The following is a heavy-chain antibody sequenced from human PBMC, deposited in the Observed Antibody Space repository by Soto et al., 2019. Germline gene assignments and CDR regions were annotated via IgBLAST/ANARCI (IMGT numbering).Heavy chain of an antibody. CDR2: ISPNNGNT. Sequence: QDHLVQSGPEVKKPGASVMLSCKASGYTFINYGISWVRQAPGQGPEWVGWISPNNGNTRYAEKFQDRVIMSTDTSTSTAYTELRSLRSDDTAVYYCARDDILVVVAPPRGFDSWGQGTLVTVSS. CDR3: ARDDILVVVAPPRGFDS. D-gene: IGHD3-22*01. CDR1: GYTFINYG. J-gene: IGHJ5*01. V-gene: IGHV1-18*01.